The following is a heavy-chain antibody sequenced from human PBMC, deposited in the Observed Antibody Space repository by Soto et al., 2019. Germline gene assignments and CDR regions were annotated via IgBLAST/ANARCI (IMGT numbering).Heavy chain of an antibody. V-gene: IGHV3-33*01. D-gene: IGHD3-10*01. Sequence: GGSLRLSCAASGFTFSSYGMHWVRQAPGKGLEWVAVIWYDGSNKYYADSVKGRFTISRDNSKNTLYLQMNSLRAEDTAVYYCARDLSAPRGGPDGMDVWGQGTTVTVSS. CDR3: ARDLSAPRGGPDGMDV. J-gene: IGHJ6*02. CDR2: IWYDGSNK. CDR1: GFTFSSYG.